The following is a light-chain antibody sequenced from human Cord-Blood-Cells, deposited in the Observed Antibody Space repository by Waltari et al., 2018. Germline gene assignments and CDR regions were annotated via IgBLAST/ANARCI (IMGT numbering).Light chain of an antibody. CDR1: SSYVGSYNL. CDR3: CSYAGSSTV. J-gene: IGLJ2*01. CDR2: EGS. Sequence: QSALTQPASVSGSPGQSITISCTGTSSYVGSYNLVSWYQQHPGKPPKLMIYEGSKRPSGVSNRFSGSKSGNTASLTISGLQAEDEADYYCCSYAGSSTVFGGGTKLTVL. V-gene: IGLV2-23*01.